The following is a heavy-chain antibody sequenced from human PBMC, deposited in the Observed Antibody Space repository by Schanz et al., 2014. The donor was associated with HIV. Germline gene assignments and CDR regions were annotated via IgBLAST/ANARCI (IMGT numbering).Heavy chain of an antibody. D-gene: IGHD2-15*01. CDR3: AREGGNLVEGGYFFDY. Sequence: QVQLVQSGGEVKNPGASVRVACKASGGAFSSYAISWVRQAPGQGLEWMGGIMPILGTANYAQKLQGRVTITADESTSTAYMELSSLRLEDTAVYYCAREGGNLVEGGYFFDYWGQGTLVTVSS. J-gene: IGHJ4*02. CDR1: GGAFSSYA. V-gene: IGHV1-69*13. CDR2: IMPILGTA.